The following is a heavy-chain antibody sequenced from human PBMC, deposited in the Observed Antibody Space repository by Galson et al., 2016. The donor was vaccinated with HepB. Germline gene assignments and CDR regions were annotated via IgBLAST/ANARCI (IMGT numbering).Heavy chain of an antibody. CDR3: ASRTGDMATFFN. Sequence: ETLSLTCTVSDGSITSLYWSWIRQPPGKGLEWIGYIHYSGTSNYNLYLKSRVTMSVDTSKNQFSLKLSSVTAADTAVYYYASRTGDMATFFNWGQGTLVTVSS. CDR2: IHYSGTS. D-gene: IGHD5-24*01. CDR1: DGSITSLY. V-gene: IGHV4-59*11. J-gene: IGHJ4*02.